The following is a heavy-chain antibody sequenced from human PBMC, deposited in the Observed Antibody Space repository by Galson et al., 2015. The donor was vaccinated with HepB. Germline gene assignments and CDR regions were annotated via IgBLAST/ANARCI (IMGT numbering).Heavy chain of an antibody. CDR3: ARDLTRGAGRREYSGYGSPPAY. Sequence: SVKVSCKASGYTFTSYGISWVRQAPGQGLEWMGWISAYNGNTNYAQKLQGRVTMTTDTSTSTAYMELRSLRSDDTAVYYCARDLTRGAGRREYSGYGSPPAYWGQGTLVTVSS. V-gene: IGHV1-18*01. CDR1: GYTFTSYG. J-gene: IGHJ4*02. CDR2: ISAYNGNT. D-gene: IGHD5-12*01.